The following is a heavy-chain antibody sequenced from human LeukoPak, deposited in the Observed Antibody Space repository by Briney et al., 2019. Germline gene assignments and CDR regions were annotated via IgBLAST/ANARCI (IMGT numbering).Heavy chain of an antibody. CDR3: AKGASFYPMYYMDV. CDR2: ITGSGGST. D-gene: IGHD3-10*01. J-gene: IGHJ6*03. Sequence: GGSLRLSCAASGFTFSTYGMTWVRQAPGKGLEWVSTITGSGGSTYHADSVKGRFTMSRGNSKNTLYLQMNSLRAEDTAIYYCAKGASFYPMYYMDVWGKGTTVTISS. V-gene: IGHV3-23*01. CDR1: GFTFSTYG.